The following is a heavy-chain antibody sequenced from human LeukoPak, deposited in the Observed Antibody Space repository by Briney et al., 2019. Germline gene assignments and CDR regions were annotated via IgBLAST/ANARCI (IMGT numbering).Heavy chain of an antibody. J-gene: IGHJ4*02. CDR2: ISSSGTYI. CDR1: GFTFASYS. CDR3: ASEETTNGGWTPNY. V-gene: IGHV3-21*01. Sequence: GGSLRLSCAASGFTFASYSMNWLRQAPGKGLEWVSSISSSGTYIKYTDSVKGRFTISRDNANNSLYLQMNSLRAEDTAVYYCASEETTNGGWTPNYWGQGTLVTVSS. D-gene: IGHD6-19*01.